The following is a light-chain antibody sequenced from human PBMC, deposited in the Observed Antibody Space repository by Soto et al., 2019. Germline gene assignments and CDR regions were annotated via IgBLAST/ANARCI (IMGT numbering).Light chain of an antibody. CDR3: SSYAGSNKV. CDR1: SSDVGNYNY. CDR2: EVN. V-gene: IGLV2-8*01. Sequence: QPVLTQPPSASGSPGQSVTISCTGTSSDVGNYNYVSWYQQHPGKVPKLMIYEVNKRPSGVPDRFSGSKSGNTASLTVSGLQAEDEADYYCSSYAGSNKVFGGGTKLTVL. J-gene: IGLJ3*02.